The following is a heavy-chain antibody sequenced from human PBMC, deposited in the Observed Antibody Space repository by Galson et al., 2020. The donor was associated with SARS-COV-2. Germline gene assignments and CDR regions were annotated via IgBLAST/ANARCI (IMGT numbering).Heavy chain of an antibody. J-gene: IGHJ6*01. CDR1: GYTLTGYF. D-gene: IGHD3-10*01. CDR3: ASYYVGSKSYYTYYYYGVDV. Sequence: ASVKVSCKASGYTLTGYFMHWVRQAPGQGLEWMGWINPNSGGTNYAQKFLGRVTMTRDTSISTAYMELSRLRSDDTAVYYCASYYVGSKSYYTYYYYGVDVWGQGTTVTGSS. V-gene: IGHV1-2*02. CDR2: INPNSGGT.